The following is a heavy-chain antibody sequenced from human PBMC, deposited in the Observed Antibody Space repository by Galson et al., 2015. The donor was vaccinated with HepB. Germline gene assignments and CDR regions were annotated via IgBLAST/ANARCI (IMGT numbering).Heavy chain of an antibody. CDR3: ARDRGAAAGLGNAFDI. J-gene: IGHJ3*02. CDR2: IIPILGIA. D-gene: IGHD6-13*01. CDR1: GGTFSSYT. Sequence: SVKVSCKASGGTFSSYTISWVRQAPGQGLEWMGRIIPILGIANYAQKFQGRVTITADKSTSTAYMELSSLRSEDTAVYYCARDRGAAAGLGNAFDIWGLGTMVTVSS. V-gene: IGHV1-69*04.